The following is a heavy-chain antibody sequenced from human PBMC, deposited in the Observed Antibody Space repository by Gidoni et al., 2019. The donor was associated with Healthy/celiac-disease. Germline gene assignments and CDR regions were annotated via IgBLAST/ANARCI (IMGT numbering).Heavy chain of an antibody. CDR1: GFTFSSYA. Sequence: QVQLVETGGGVVQPGRSLRLSCAASGFTFSSYAMHWVRQAPGKGLEWVAVISYDGSNKYYADSVKGRFTISRDNSKNTLYLQMNSLRAEDTAVYYCARDFVDTAMVFDYWGQGTLVTVSS. CDR3: ARDFVDTAMVFDY. J-gene: IGHJ4*02. D-gene: IGHD5-18*01. CDR2: ISYDGSNK. V-gene: IGHV3-30*04.